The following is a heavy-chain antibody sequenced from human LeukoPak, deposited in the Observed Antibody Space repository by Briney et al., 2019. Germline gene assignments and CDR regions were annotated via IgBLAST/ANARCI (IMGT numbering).Heavy chain of an antibody. J-gene: IGHJ4*02. Sequence: GRSLRLSCAASGFTFDDYAMHWVRQAPGKGLEWVSAISGSGGSTYYADSVKGRFTISRDNSKNTLYLQMNSLRAEDTAVYYCAKVDSSSWYRTLDYWGQGTLVTVSS. D-gene: IGHD6-13*01. CDR3: AKVDSSSWYRTLDY. V-gene: IGHV3-23*01. CDR1: GFTFDDYA. CDR2: ISGSGGST.